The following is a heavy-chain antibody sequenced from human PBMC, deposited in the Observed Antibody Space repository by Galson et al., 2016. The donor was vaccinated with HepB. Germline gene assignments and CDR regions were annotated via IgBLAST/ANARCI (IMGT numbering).Heavy chain of an antibody. D-gene: IGHD3-10*01. CDR1: GGTFSTYI. V-gene: IGHV1-69*13. CDR2: IIPIFGSA. CDR3: ARGRGATRYYAMDV. J-gene: IGHJ6*02. Sequence: SVKVSCKASGGTFSTYIINWVRQAPGQGLEWMGGIIPIFGSATYAQKFQGRVTITADESTSTAYMELTSLTSEDTAVYYRARGRGATRYYAMDVWGQGTTVTVSS.